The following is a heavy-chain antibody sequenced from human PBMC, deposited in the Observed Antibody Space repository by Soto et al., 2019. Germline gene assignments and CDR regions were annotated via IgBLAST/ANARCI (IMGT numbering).Heavy chain of an antibody. Sequence: SETLSLTCTVSGGSISSGGYYWSWIRQHPGKGLEWIGYIYYSGGTSSNPSLKSRVTISVDTSKNQFSLKLSSVSAADTAVYYCVRGVAHWGQGTLVTVSS. D-gene: IGHD2-15*01. J-gene: IGHJ4*02. CDR1: GGSISSGGYY. V-gene: IGHV4-31*03. CDR2: IYYSGGT. CDR3: VRGVAH.